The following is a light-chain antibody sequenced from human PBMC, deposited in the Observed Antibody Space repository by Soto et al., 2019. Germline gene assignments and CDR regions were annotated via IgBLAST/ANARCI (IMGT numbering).Light chain of an antibody. Sequence: QSVLTQPPSVSAAPGQKVTISCSGSNSNIGINYVSWYQQLPGAAPKLLIYDSYKRPSGIPDRFSGSKSGTSATLDIAGIQTGDEADFYCAAWDNNLSAVVFGGGTKLTVL. V-gene: IGLV1-51*01. CDR2: DSY. CDR1: NSNIGINY. CDR3: AAWDNNLSAVV. J-gene: IGLJ2*01.